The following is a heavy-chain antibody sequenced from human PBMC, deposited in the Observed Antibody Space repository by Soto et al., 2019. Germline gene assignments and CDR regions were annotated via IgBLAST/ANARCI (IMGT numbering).Heavy chain of an antibody. V-gene: IGHV3-66*01. Sequence: GGSLRLSCAASGFTVSSNYMSWVRQAPGKGLEWVSVIYSGGSTYYADSVKGRFTISRDNSKNTLYLQMNSLRAEDTAVYYCAKDGVRAIAVAQNPYYFDYWGQGTLVTVSS. CDR1: GFTVSSNY. J-gene: IGHJ4*02. CDR2: IYSGGST. D-gene: IGHD6-19*01. CDR3: AKDGVRAIAVAQNPYYFDY.